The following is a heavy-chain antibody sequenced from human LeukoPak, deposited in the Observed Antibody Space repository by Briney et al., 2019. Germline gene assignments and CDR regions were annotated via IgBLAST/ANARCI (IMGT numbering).Heavy chain of an antibody. D-gene: IGHD6-13*01. V-gene: IGHV1-69*13. Sequence: LVKVSCKASGGTFSSYAISWVRQAPGQGLEWMGGIIPIFGTANYAQKFQGRVTITADESTSTAYMELSSLRSEDTAVYYCARAPYSSSWTTVDYFQHWGQGTLVTVSS. CDR3: ARAPYSSSWTTVDYFQH. CDR1: GGTFSSYA. CDR2: IIPIFGTA. J-gene: IGHJ1*01.